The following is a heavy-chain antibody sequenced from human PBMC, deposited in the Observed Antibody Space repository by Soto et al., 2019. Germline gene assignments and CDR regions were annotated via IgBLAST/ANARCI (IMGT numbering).Heavy chain of an antibody. J-gene: IGHJ2*01. Sequence: EVQLVESGGGLVQPGGSLRLSCAASGFTFSSYEMNWVRQAPGKGLEWVSYISSSGSTIYYADSVKGRFTISRDNAKNSLYLQMNSLRPEDTAVYYCARDRRDGYNYYWYFDLWGRGTLVTVSS. CDR1: GFTFSSYE. V-gene: IGHV3-48*03. CDR2: ISSSGSTI. D-gene: IGHD5-12*01. CDR3: ARDRRDGYNYYWYFDL.